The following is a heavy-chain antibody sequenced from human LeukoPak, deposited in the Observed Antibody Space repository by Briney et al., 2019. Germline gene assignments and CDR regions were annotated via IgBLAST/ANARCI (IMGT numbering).Heavy chain of an antibody. CDR1: GGSISSYY. J-gene: IGHJ6*03. CDR3: ARVMRNYDFWSGYYNYYYYMDV. CDR2: IYYSGST. D-gene: IGHD3-3*01. Sequence: SETLSLTCTVSGGSISSYYWSWIRQPPGKGLEWIGYIYYSGSTNYNPSLKSRVTISVDTSKNQFSLKLSSVTAADTAVYYCARVMRNYDFWSGYYNYYYYMDVWGKGTTVTVSS. V-gene: IGHV4-59*01.